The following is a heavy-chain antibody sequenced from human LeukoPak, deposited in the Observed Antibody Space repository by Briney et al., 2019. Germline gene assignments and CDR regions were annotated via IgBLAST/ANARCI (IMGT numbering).Heavy chain of an antibody. Sequence: PGGSLRLSCAASGFIFSGFGIHWVRQAPGKGLEWVAVISYDGSNKYYADSVKGRFTISRDNSENTLYLQMNSLRAEDTAVYYCAKSGGAGLPVARGLGYHGMDVWGQETTVTVSS. V-gene: IGHV3-30*18. CDR2: ISYDGSNK. CDR1: GFIFSGFG. D-gene: IGHD2-2*01. CDR3: AKSGGAGLPVARGLGYHGMDV. J-gene: IGHJ6*02.